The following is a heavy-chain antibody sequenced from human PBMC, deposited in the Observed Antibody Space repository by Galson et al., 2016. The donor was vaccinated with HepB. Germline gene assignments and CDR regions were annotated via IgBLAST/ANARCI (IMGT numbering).Heavy chain of an antibody. V-gene: IGHV3-30*03. CDR3: ASGDSWGLEH. CDR2: ISFDGSDQ. Sequence: SLRLSCAASGFSFSGYGMHWVRQAPDTGLEWVAVISFDGSDQDYVDSVKGRFTICRDNSRNTLYLQMNSLRVEDTAIYYCASGDSWGLEHWGQGTLVTVSS. D-gene: IGHD7-27*01. J-gene: IGHJ4*02. CDR1: GFSFSGYG.